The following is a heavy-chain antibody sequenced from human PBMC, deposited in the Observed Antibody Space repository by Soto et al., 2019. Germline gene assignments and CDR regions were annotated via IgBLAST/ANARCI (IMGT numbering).Heavy chain of an antibody. Sequence: GESLKISCXGSGYSFTSYWISWVRQMPGKGLEWMGRIDPSDSYTNYSPSFQGHVTISADKSISTAYLQWSSLKASDTAMYYCARQPLVAAPSYYYYGMDVWGQGTTVTVSS. D-gene: IGHD2-21*01. CDR2: IDPSDSYT. V-gene: IGHV5-10-1*01. CDR1: GYSFTSYW. J-gene: IGHJ6*02. CDR3: ARQPLVAAPSYYYYGMDV.